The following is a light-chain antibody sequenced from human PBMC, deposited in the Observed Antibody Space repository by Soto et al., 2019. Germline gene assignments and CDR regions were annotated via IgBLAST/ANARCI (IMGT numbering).Light chain of an antibody. CDR2: GAA. CDR3: QQYNNWPPGLT. J-gene: IGKJ4*01. Sequence: EIVLTQSPATLSLSPGARATLSCRASQSGDSNYLALYQQKPGQAPRLLIYGAATRATGIPARFSGSGSGTEFTLTISSLQSEDFAVYYCQQYNNWPPGLTFGGGTKVDIK. CDR1: QSGDSN. V-gene: IGKV3-15*01.